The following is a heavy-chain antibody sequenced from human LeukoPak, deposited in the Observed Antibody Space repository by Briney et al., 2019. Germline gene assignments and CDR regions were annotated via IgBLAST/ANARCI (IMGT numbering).Heavy chain of an antibody. Sequence: GGSLRLSCAASGFTFISYGMHWVRQAPGKGLEWVAFIRYDGSSKYYADSVKGRFTISRDNSKNTLYLQMNSLRAEDTAVYYCARDPWGIAVAGTFDYWGQGTLVTVSS. D-gene: IGHD6-19*01. CDR2: IRYDGSSK. V-gene: IGHV3-30*02. CDR3: ARDPWGIAVAGTFDY. CDR1: GFTFISYG. J-gene: IGHJ4*02.